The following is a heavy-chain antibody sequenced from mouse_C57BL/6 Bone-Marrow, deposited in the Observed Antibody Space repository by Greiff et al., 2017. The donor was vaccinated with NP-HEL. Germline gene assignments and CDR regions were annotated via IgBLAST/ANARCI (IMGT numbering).Heavy chain of an antibody. CDR1: GYTFTDYN. CDR3: ARKGYGSSYGYFDV. J-gene: IGHJ1*03. Sequence: EVQLQQSGPELVKPGASVKIPCKASGYTFTDYNMDWVKQSHGKSLEWIGDINPNNGGTIYNQKFKGKATLTVDKSSSTAYMELRSLTSEDTAVYYGARKGYGSSYGYFDVWGTGTTVTVSS. D-gene: IGHD1-1*01. V-gene: IGHV1-18*01. CDR2: INPNNGGT.